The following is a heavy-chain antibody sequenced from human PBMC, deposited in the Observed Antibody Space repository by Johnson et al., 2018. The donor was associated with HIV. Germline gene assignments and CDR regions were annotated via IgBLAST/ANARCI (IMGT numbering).Heavy chain of an antibody. CDR1: GFTFSSYG. D-gene: IGHD3-22*01. CDR2: IYSGGST. CDR3: TIPYYYDSGGYQ. V-gene: IGHV3-NL1*01. Sequence: QVQLVESGGGVVQPGRSLRLSCAASGFTFSSYGMHWVRQAPGKGLEWVAVIYSGGSTYYADSVKGRFTISRDNSKNTLYLQMDSLRAEDMAVYYCTIPYYYDSGGYQWGQGTMVTVSS. J-gene: IGHJ3*01.